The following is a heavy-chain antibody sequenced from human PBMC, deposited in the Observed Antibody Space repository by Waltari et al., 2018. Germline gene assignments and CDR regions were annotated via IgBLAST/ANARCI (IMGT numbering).Heavy chain of an antibody. J-gene: IGHJ4*02. V-gene: IGHV1-69*01. Sequence: QVQLVQSGAEVKKPGSSVRVSCQASGGTFSRYTISWVQQAPGQGLEWMGGNIPIVGTANYAQKCQGRVTITADESTSTAYMELSRLGSEDTAVYYCARDVSGSPWGYWGQGTLVTVSS. CDR1: GGTFSRYT. CDR2: NIPIVGTA. D-gene: IGHD1-26*01. CDR3: ARDVSGSPWGY.